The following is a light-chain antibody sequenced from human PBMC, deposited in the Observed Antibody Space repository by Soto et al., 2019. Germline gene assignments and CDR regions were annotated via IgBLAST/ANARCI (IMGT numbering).Light chain of an antibody. J-gene: IGLJ2*01. V-gene: IGLV2-14*01. CDR3: SSYTSSSTYVV. CDR1: SSDVGGYNY. CDR2: DVS. Sequence: QSAPTQPASVSGSPGQSITISRTGTSSDVGGYNYVSWYQQHPGKAPKLMIYDVSNRPSGVSNRFSGSESGNTASLTISGLQAEDEADYYCSSYTSSSTYVVFGGGTKLTVL.